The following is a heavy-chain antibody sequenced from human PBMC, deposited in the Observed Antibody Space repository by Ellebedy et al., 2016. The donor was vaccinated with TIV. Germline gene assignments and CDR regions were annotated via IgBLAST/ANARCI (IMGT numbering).Heavy chain of an antibody. J-gene: IGHJ4*02. CDR3: ARANQQGVVVVGPAPNFDF. CDR1: GYSFTSYA. D-gene: IGHD2-15*01. CDR2: ISAYTGIT. V-gene: IGHV1-18*01. Sequence: ASVKVSCKASGYSFTSYAIGWVRQAPGQGLEWMGWISAYTGITNYAQKFQGRVTMTTDTSTSTAFMEVRSLRSDETAVDYCARANQQGVVVVGPAPNFDFWGQGTLVTVSS.